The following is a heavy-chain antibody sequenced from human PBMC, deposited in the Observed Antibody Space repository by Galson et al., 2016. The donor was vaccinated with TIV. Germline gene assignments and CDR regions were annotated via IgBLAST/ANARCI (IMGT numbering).Heavy chain of an antibody. Sequence: QSGAEVKKPGESLKISCKASGYTFTAYYIHWVRQAPGLGLEWMGWINPTNGDTDYAQKFQGRVTMTGDTSITTAYMDLSRLRSDDTAVYYCARSDSFFGHYDTSRYYPWWGQGTLVTVSS. D-gene: IGHD3-22*01. CDR1: GYTFTAYY. V-gene: IGHV1-2*02. CDR3: ARSDSFFGHYDTSRYYPW. CDR2: INPTNGDT. J-gene: IGHJ4*02.